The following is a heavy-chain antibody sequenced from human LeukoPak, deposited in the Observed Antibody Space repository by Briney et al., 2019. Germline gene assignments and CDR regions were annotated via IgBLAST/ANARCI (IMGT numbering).Heavy chain of an antibody. Sequence: TPSETLSLTCAVYGGSFSGYYWSWIRQSPEKGLEWIGEMSHTGATNYNPSLKSRVTVSVDTSKKQFSLNLRSVTAADTAVYYCARGLHYNILTGGMDVWGQGTTVIVSS. V-gene: IGHV4-34*01. CDR2: MSHTGAT. CDR1: GGSFSGYY. CDR3: ARGLHYNILTGGMDV. D-gene: IGHD3-9*01. J-gene: IGHJ6*02.